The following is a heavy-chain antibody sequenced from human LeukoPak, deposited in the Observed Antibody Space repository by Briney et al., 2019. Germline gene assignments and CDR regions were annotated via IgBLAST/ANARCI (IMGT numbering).Heavy chain of an antibody. J-gene: IGHJ4*02. V-gene: IGHV4-61*09. CDR3: ARDWDY. Sequence: PAGKGLEWIGHMNTTGSTKYNPSLKSRVTISVDTSNNQFSLKVSSVTAADTAVYYCARDWDYWGQGTLVTVSS. CDR2: MNTTGST.